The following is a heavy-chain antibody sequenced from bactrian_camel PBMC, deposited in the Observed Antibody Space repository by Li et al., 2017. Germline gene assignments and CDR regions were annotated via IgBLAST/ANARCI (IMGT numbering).Heavy chain of an antibody. J-gene: IGHJ6*01. CDR3: AAEGADIVVALTATCSFGV. D-gene: IGHD2*01. Sequence: QLVESGGGSVQVGGSLRLSCVASGHSISRYYMGWFRQAPGREREEVATIYTGGGSTYYADSVKGRFTISQDNAKNTLYLQMNSLKPEDTAMYYCAAEGADIVVALTATCSFGVWGQGTQVTVS. V-gene: IGHV3S28*01. CDR1: GHSISRYY. CDR2: IYTGGGST.